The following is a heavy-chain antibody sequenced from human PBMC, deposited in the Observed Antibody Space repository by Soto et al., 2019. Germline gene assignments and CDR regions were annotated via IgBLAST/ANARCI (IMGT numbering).Heavy chain of an antibody. CDR2: IVPIFGKP. J-gene: IGHJ4*02. V-gene: IGHV1-69*13. Sequence: ASVKVSCKASGGTFSRYALNWVRQTPGQGPEWMGGIVPIFGKPKYAQKFQGRVTITADESTSTAYMELSSLRSEDTAVYYCARGVDYDSSAYYFFFWGQGTLVTVSS. D-gene: IGHD3-22*01. CDR3: ARGVDYDSSAYYFFF. CDR1: GGTFSRYA.